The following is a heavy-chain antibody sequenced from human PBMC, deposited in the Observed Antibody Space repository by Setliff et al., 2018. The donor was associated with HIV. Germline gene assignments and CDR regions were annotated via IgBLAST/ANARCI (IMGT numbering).Heavy chain of an antibody. J-gene: IGHJ4*02. V-gene: IGHV1-69*13. Sequence: ASVKVSCKTSGGTSSSYAISWVRQAPGQGLEWMGGIIPIFGTPNYAQKFQGRVTITADESTSTAYIELSSLRSEDTAVYYCARDSVSGCYYADYWGQGTLVTVSS. CDR1: GGTSSSYA. CDR2: IIPIFGTP. D-gene: IGHD3-22*01. CDR3: ARDSVSGCYYADY.